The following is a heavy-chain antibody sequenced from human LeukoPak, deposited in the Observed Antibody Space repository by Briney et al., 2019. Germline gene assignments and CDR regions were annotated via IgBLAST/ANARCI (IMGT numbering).Heavy chain of an antibody. CDR1: GFTFSSYE. Sequence: GSLRLSCAASGFTFSSYEMNWVRQPPGKGLEWIGEINHSGSTNYNPSLKSRVTISVDTSKNQFSLKLSSVTAADTAVYYCARRLTNIAVAGKRHNWFDPWGQGTLVTVSS. CDR2: INHSGST. D-gene: IGHD6-19*01. J-gene: IGHJ5*02. V-gene: IGHV4-34*01. CDR3: ARRLTNIAVAGKRHNWFDP.